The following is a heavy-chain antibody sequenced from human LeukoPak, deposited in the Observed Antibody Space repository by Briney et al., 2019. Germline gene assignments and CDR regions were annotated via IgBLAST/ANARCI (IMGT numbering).Heavy chain of an antibody. V-gene: IGHV1-46*01. Sequence: ASVKVSCEASGYTFTSYYMHWVRQAPGQGLEWMGIIDPSGGSTSYAQKFQGRVTMTRDTSTSTVYMELSSLRSEDTGVYYCARVDGYQVNAFDIWGQGTMVTVSS. CDR1: GYTFTSYY. D-gene: IGHD5-24*01. CDR3: ARVDGYQVNAFDI. CDR2: IDPSGGST. J-gene: IGHJ3*02.